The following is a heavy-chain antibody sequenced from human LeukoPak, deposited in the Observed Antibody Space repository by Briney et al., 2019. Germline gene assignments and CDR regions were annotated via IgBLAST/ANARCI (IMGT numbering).Heavy chain of an antibody. D-gene: IGHD3-22*01. Sequence: SVKGRFTISRDTAKSSVLLQMNSLRAEDTAVCYCARDSNYDTSGHYYWGQGTLVTVSS. CDR3: ARDSNYDTSGHYY. V-gene: IGHV3-21*01. J-gene: IGHJ4*02.